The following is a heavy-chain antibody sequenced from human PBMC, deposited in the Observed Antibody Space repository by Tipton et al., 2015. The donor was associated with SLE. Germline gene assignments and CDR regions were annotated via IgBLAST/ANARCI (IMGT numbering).Heavy chain of an antibody. CDR1: GFTVTSNF. J-gene: IGHJ6*02. V-gene: IGHV3-53*04. CDR2: IYSGGRT. Sequence: QLVQSGGGLVQPGGSLRLSCAASGFTVTSNFMNWIRQAPGKGLEWVSVIYSGGRTHYADSVKGRFTISRDNSKNTLFLQMNSLRAEDTAVYYCARELLPYYGMDVWGQGTTVTVSS. D-gene: IGHD2-15*01. CDR3: ARELLPYYGMDV.